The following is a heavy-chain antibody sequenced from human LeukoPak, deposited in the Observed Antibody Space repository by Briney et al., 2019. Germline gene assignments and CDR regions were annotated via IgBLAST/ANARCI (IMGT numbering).Heavy chain of an antibody. CDR2: INYSGRT. D-gene: IGHD1-26*01. CDR3: ARDIDDVGALLDF. Sequence: TPGGSLRLSCAASGFTVSTYYMSWVRQPPGKGLEWIGSINYSGRTYYNPSLKSRLTMSVDTAKRQFSLKLISVTAADTALYYCARDIDDVGALLDFWGQGTLVTVSS. CDR1: GFTVSTYY. V-gene: IGHV4-39*07. J-gene: IGHJ4*02.